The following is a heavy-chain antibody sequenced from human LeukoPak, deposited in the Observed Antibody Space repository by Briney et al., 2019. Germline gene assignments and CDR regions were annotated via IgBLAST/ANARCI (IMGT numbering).Heavy chain of an antibody. Sequence: SETLSLTCAVYGGSFSGYYWSWIRQPPGKGLEWIGEINHSGSTNYNPSLKSRVTISVDTSKNQFSLKLSSVTAADTAVYYCARDLGDYGDYAANEDGFDPWGQGTLVTVSS. J-gene: IGHJ5*02. CDR1: GGSFSGYY. V-gene: IGHV4-34*01. CDR2: INHSGST. CDR3: ARDLGDYGDYAANEDGFDP. D-gene: IGHD4-17*01.